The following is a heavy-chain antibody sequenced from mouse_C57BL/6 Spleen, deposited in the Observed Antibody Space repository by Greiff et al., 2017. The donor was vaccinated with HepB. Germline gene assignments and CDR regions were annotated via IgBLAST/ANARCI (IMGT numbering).Heavy chain of an antibody. J-gene: IGHJ3*01. D-gene: IGHD3-2*02. CDR1: GFNIKDDY. V-gene: IGHV14-4*01. CDR2: IDPENGDT. CDR3: TTGVRLTWFAY. Sequence: VQLQQSGAELVRPGASVKLSCTASGFNIKDDYMHWVKQRPEQGLEWIGWIDPENGDTEYAAKFQGKATITADTSSNTAYLQLSSLTSEDTAVYYCTTGVRLTWFAYWGQGTLVTVSA.